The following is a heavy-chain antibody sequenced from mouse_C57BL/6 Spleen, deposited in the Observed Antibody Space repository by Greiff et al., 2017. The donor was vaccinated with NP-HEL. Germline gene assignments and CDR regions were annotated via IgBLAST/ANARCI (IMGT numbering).Heavy chain of an antibody. CDR3: ARGITGYFEV. CDR1: GYAFSSSW. CDR2: IYPGDGDT. J-gene: IGHJ1*03. Sequence: VQLQQSGPELVKPGASVKISCKASGYAFSSSWMNWVKQRPGKGLEWIGRIYPGDGDTNYNGKFKGKATLTADKSSSTAYMQLSSLTSEDSAVYFCARGITGYFEVWGTGTTVTVYS. V-gene: IGHV1-82*01.